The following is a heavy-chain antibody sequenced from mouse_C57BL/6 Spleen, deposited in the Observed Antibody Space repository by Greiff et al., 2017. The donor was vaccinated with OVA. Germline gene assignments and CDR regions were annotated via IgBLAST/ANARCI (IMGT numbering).Heavy chain of an antibody. CDR3: ARSYAYYFDY. J-gene: IGHJ2*01. V-gene: IGHV5-17*01. Sequence: EVMLVESGGGLVKPGGSLKLSCAASGFTFSDYGMHWVRQAPEKGLEWVAYISSGSSTIYYADTVKGRFTISRDNAKNTLFLQMTSLRSEDTAMYYCARSYAYYFDYWGQGTTLTVSS. D-gene: IGHD1-1*01. CDR2: ISSGSSTI. CDR1: GFTFSDYG.